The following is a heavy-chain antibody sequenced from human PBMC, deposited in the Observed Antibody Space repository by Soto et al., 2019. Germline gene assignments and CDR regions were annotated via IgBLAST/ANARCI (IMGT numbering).Heavy chain of an antibody. CDR3: ARDFIAARPYSSGLATPGSGY. V-gene: IGHV3-48*03. Sequence: GWSLRLSCAPSVFTFISYEMNWVRQAPGKGLEWVSYISSSGSTIYYADSVKGRFTISRDNAKNSLYLQMNSLRAEDTAVYYCARDFIAARPYSSGLATPGSGYWGQGTLVTVSS. D-gene: IGHD6-6*01. J-gene: IGHJ4*02. CDR1: VFTFISYE. CDR2: ISSSGSTI.